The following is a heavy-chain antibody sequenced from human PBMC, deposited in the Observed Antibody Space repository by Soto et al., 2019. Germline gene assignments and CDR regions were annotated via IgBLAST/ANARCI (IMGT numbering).Heavy chain of an antibody. CDR2: IIPILGIA. V-gene: IGHV1-69*02. Sequence: QVQLVQSGAEVKKPGSSVKVSCKASGGTFSSYTISWVRQAPGQGLEWMGRIIPILGIANYAQKFQGRVTITADKSTSTAYMELSSLRSEDMAVYYCARVGNLDMYYYGMDVWGQGTTVTVSS. J-gene: IGHJ6*02. CDR1: GGTFSSYT. CDR3: ARVGNLDMYYYGMDV. D-gene: IGHD2-2*03.